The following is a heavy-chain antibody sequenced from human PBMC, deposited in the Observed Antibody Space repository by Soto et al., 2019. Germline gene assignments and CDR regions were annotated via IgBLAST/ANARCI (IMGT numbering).Heavy chain of an antibody. J-gene: IGHJ4*02. D-gene: IGHD6-25*01. V-gene: IGHV4-39*02. CDR2: IYYSGST. CDR1: GGSISSSSYY. CDR3: AREYSSAPDY. Sequence: QLQLQESGPGLVKPSETLSLTSTVSGGSISSSSYYWGWIRQPPGKGLEWIGSIYYSGSTFYSPSLRSRVTISVDTSKNQFSLRVSSVTAADTAVYYCAREYSSAPDYWGQGTLVTVSS.